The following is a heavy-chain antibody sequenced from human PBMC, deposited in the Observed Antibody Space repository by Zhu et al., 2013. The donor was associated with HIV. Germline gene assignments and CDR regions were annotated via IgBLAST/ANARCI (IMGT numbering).Heavy chain of an antibody. CDR3: ARGPRGYCSGGSCYYYYYGMDV. J-gene: IGHJ6*02. CDR1: GGSFSGYY. Sequence: QVQLQQWGAGLLKPSETLSLTCAVYGGSFSGYYWSWIRQPPGKGLEWIGEINHSGSTNYNPSLKSRVTISVDTSKNQFSLKLSSVTAADTAVYYCARGPRGYCSGGSCYYYYYGMDVWGQGTTVTVSS. V-gene: IGHV4-34*01. D-gene: IGHD2-15*01. CDR2: INHSGST.